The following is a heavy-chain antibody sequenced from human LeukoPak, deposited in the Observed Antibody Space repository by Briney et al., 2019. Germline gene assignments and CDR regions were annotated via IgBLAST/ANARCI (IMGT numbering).Heavy chain of an antibody. CDR1: GGTFSSYA. CDR3: ARDGDGYNRRFDY. V-gene: IGHV1-69*06. D-gene: IGHD5-24*01. Sequence: ASVKVSCKASGGTFSSYAISWVRQAPGQGLEWMGGIIPIFGTANYAQKFQGRVTITADKSTSTAYMELSSLRSEDTAVYYCARDGDGYNRRFDYWGQGTLVTVSS. CDR2: IIPIFGTA. J-gene: IGHJ4*02.